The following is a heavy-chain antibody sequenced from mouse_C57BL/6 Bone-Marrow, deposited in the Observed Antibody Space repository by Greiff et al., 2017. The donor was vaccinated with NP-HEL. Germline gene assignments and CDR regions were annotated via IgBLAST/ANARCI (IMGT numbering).Heavy chain of an antibody. J-gene: IGHJ4*01. V-gene: IGHV1-75*01. D-gene: IGHD2-3*01. CDR2: IFPGSGST. Sequence: QVQLKQSGPELVKPGASVKISCKASGYTFTDYYINWVKQRPGQGLEWIGWIFPGSGSTYYNEKFKGKATLTVDKSSSTAYMLLSSLTSEDSAVYFCATCYDGYSVYAMDYWGQGTSVTVSS. CDR1: GYTFTDYY. CDR3: ATCYDGYSVYAMDY.